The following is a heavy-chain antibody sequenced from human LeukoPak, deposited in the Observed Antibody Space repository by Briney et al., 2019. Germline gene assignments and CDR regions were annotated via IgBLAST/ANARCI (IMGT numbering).Heavy chain of an antibody. Sequence: SETLSLTCTVSGGSISSYYWSWIRQPPGKGLEWIGYIYYSGNTNYNPSLKSRITISVDTSKNQFSLRLSSVTAADTAVYYCARGSYRIFDYWGQGNLVTVSS. CDR1: GGSISSYY. CDR2: IYYSGNT. D-gene: IGHD1-26*01. CDR3: ARGSYRIFDY. J-gene: IGHJ4*02. V-gene: IGHV4-59*01.